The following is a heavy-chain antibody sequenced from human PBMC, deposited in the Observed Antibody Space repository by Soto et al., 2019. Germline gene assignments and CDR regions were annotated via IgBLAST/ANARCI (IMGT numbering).Heavy chain of an antibody. CDR3: ARDGLLFSRPYRPSRFDY. Sequence: VQLVESGGGLVQPGRSLRLSCAASGFKFSDYWMSWVRQAPGKGLEWVGNIKHDTSEAHYADSVKGRFTITRDNIKNFLFLQMNGLRSDDTASYYCARDGLLFSRPYRPSRFDYWGLGTLVTVSS. D-gene: IGHD3-16*02. CDR2: IKHDTSEA. J-gene: IGHJ4*02. V-gene: IGHV3-7*03. CDR1: GFKFSDYW.